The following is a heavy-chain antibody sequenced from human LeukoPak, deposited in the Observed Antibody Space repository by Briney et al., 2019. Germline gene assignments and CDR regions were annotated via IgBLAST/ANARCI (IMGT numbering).Heavy chain of an antibody. V-gene: IGHV3-23*01. CDR3: AKGNTGSCYSSLGY. CDR1: GFTFSSYA. Sequence: PGGSLRLSCAASGFTFSSYAMSWVRQAPGKGLEWVSVISGTGDSTFYADSVKGRFTISRDNSKNTLYLQMNSLRAEDTAVYHCAKGNTGSCYSSLGYWGQGTLVTVSP. J-gene: IGHJ4*02. D-gene: IGHD2-15*01. CDR2: ISGTGDST.